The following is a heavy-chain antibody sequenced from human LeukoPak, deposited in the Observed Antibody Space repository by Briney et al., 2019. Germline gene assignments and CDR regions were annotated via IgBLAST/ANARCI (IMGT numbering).Heavy chain of an antibody. CDR2: ISTTSSYI. CDR3: ARDIYDDSGYFRRGLDY. CDR1: EFTFSDYS. V-gene: IGHV3-21*01. Sequence: PGGSLRLSCAASEFTFSDYSMNWVRQAPGKGLEWFSSISTTSSYIYYADSVKGRFTISRDNAKNSLYLQMNSLRADDTAVYFCARDIYDDSGYFRRGLDYWGQGILVTVSS. D-gene: IGHD3-22*01. J-gene: IGHJ4*02.